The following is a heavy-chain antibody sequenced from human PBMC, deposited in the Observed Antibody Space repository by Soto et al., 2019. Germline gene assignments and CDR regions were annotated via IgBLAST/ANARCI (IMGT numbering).Heavy chain of an antibody. CDR2: IYYSGST. Sequence: SETLSLTCTVSGGSISSGGYYWSWIRQHPGKGLEWIGYIYYSGSTYYNPSLKSRVTISVDTSKNQFSLKLSSVTAADTAVYYCARGFGRTTLTTYFDYGMDVWGQGTTVTVSS. CDR3: ARGFGRTTLTTYFDYGMDV. CDR1: GGSISSGGYY. V-gene: IGHV4-31*03. D-gene: IGHD4-17*01. J-gene: IGHJ6*02.